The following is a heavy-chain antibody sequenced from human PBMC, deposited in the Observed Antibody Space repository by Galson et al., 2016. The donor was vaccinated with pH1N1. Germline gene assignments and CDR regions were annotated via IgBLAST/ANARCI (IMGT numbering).Heavy chain of an antibody. CDR2: VSQDGTYK. CDR3: ARDQYSGFDDEAFDQ. V-gene: IGHV3-30*03. J-gene: IGHJ4*02. CDR1: GFSFSNYG. Sequence: SLRLSCAASGFSFSNYGMHWVRQAPGKGLEWVAVVSQDGTYKDYADSVKGRFTISRDNSRRTLFLQMNSLRVEDTAVYYCARDQYSGFDDEAFDQWGQGTLVTVSS. D-gene: IGHD5-12*01.